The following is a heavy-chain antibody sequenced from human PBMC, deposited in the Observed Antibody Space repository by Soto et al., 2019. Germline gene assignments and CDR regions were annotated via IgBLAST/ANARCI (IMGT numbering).Heavy chain of an antibody. D-gene: IGHD2-8*02. CDR1: GYRFSNFW. J-gene: IGHJ4*02. Sequence: GESLKISCQASGYRFSNFWIAWVRQMPGEGLEWLGIIYPDDSDTRYSPSFLGQVTISADKSIKTTYLQWSSLKASNTAIYFCASSVLVTSTMNYFDLRGQGTLVAVSS. CDR2: IYPDDSDT. CDR3: ASSVLVTSTMNYFDL. V-gene: IGHV5-51*01.